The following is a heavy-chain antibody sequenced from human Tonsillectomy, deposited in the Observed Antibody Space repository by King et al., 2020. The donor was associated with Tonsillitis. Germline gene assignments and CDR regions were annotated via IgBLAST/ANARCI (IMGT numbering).Heavy chain of an antibody. V-gene: IGHV2-5*02. CDR1: GFSLSTSGVG. D-gene: IGHD6-13*01. J-gene: IGHJ4*02. CDR2: IYWDDDK. Sequence: TLKESGPTLVKPTQTLTLTCTFSGFSLSTSGVGVGWIRQPPGKAREWLALIYWDDDKRYSPSLRSRLTITKDTSKNQVVLAMTNVDTVDTATYYCAHSRSSSGYVRGDYFDYWGQGTLVTVPS. CDR3: AHSRSSSGYVRGDYFDY.